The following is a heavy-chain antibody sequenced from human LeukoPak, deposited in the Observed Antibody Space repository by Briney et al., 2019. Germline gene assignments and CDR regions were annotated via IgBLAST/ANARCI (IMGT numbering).Heavy chain of an antibody. V-gene: IGHV3-7*01. CDR2: IEKDGSQT. CDR3: ARAGYSSGYDY. J-gene: IGHJ4*02. D-gene: IGHD6-19*01. CDR1: GFTFSSYW. Sequence: GGSLSLSCAASGFTFSSYWMAWVRHAPGKGREWLTNIEKDGSQTYYVDSMEGRFTISRENAKNSPYLQMNSLRAEDTALYSCARAGYSSGYDYWGQGTLVTVSS.